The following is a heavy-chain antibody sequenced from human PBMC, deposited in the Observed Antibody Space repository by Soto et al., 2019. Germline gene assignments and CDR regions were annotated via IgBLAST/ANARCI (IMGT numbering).Heavy chain of an antibody. Sequence: EVQLLESGGGLVQPGGSLRLSCAASGFTFSTYSMRWVSQAPGKGLEWVSAISGRGDSTYYADSVKGRFTISRDNSKNTLYLQMNSLSAEDTAVYYCASRGSGSYYDYWGQGTLVTVSS. J-gene: IGHJ4*02. V-gene: IGHV3-23*01. CDR1: GFTFSTYS. D-gene: IGHD1-26*01. CDR2: ISGRGDST. CDR3: ASRGSGSYYDY.